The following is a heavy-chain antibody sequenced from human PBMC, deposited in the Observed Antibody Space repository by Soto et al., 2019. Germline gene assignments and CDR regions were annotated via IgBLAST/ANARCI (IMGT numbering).Heavy chain of an antibody. CDR2: IWSDGNNK. J-gene: IGHJ6*02. Sequence: GGSLRLSCAASGFTFSSYGMHWVRQAPGKGLEWVAVIWSDGNNKYYADSVKGRFTISRDNSKNTLYLQMNSLRAEDTAVYYCARDSGLPYYYDSSGYYYPYYYYYGMDVWGQGTTVTVSS. CDR3: ARDSGLPYYYDSSGYYYPYYYYYGMDV. D-gene: IGHD3-22*01. V-gene: IGHV3-33*01. CDR1: GFTFSSYG.